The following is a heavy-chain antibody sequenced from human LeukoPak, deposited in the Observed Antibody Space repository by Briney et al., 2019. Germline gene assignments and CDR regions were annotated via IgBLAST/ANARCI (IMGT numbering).Heavy chain of an antibody. J-gene: IGHJ4*02. CDR2: INPTSGGT. V-gene: IGHV1-2*02. CDR3: ARLAAAGTSDDY. Sequence: ASVKVSCKASGYIFSGFYIHWVRQAPGQGLEWMGWINPTSGGTNYAQKFQGRVTMTRDTSISTAYMELSRLRSDDTAVYYCARLAAAGTSDDYWGQGTLVTVSS. D-gene: IGHD6-13*01. CDR1: GYIFSGFY.